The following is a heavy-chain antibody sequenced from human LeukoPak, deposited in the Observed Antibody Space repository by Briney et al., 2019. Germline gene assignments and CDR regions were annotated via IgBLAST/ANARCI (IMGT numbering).Heavy chain of an antibody. CDR2: ISSSSSYI. CDR1: GFTFSSYA. V-gene: IGHV3-21*01. CDR3: ARAGGWQLLNSLDY. D-gene: IGHD2-15*01. Sequence: GGSLRLSCAASGFTFSSYAMHWVRQAPGKGLEWVSSISSSSSYIYYADSVKGRFTISRDNAKNSLYLQMNSLKAEDTAVYYCARAGGWQLLNSLDYWGQGALVTVSS. J-gene: IGHJ4*02.